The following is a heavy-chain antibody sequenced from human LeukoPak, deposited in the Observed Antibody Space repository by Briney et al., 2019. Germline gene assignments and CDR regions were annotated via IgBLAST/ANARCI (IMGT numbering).Heavy chain of an antibody. V-gene: IGHV3-23*01. CDR2: ISGSGGST. D-gene: IGHD3-3*01. CDR3: AKKESGLRFLEWPRVFDY. CDR1: GFTFSSYA. Sequence: GGSLRLSCAASGFTFSSYAMSWVRQAPGKGLEWVSAISGSGGSTYYADSVKGRFTISRDNSKNTLYLQMNSLRAEDTAVYYCAKKESGLRFLEWPRVFDYWGQGTLVTVSS. J-gene: IGHJ4*02.